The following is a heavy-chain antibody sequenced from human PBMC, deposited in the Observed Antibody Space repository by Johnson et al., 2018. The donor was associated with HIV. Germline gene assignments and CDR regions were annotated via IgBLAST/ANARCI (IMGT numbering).Heavy chain of an antibody. D-gene: IGHD1-26*01. V-gene: IGHV3-73*01. Sequence: VQLVESGGGLVQPGGSLKLSCAASGFTFSGSAMHWVRQASVQGLEWVGRIRSKANSYATAYAASVKGRFTISRDDSKNTAYLQMNSLKTEDTAVYYCTVHSGERTDHDAFDIWGQGTMVTVSS. J-gene: IGHJ3*02. CDR1: GFTFSGSA. CDR3: TVHSGERTDHDAFDI. CDR2: IRSKANSYAT.